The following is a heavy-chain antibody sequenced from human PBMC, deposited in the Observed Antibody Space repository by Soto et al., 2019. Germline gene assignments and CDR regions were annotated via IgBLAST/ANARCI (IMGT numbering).Heavy chain of an antibody. J-gene: IGHJ3*02. CDR1: GGTFSSDT. CDR2: VIPILGIT. Sequence: QVQLVQSGTEVQRPGSSVKVSCRASGGTFSSDTINWVRQAPGQGLEWMGRVIPILGITNYAQNFQGRLTITXDXYTSTAYMELNSLRSDDTAVYYCARDDVGDNQGPDIWGQGTMVTVSS. D-gene: IGHD4-17*01. V-gene: IGHV1-69*02. CDR3: ARDDVGDNQGPDI.